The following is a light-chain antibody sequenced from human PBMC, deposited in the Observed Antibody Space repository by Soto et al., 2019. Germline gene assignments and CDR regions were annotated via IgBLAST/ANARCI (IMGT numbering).Light chain of an antibody. Sequence: QSVLTQPASVSGSPGQSITISCTGTSSDTAGYNYVSWYQQHPGKAPKLMIYEVSSRPSGVSNRFSGSQSGNTASLTISGLQAEDEANYYCSSYTTSNTPLYVFGTGTKVTVL. CDR1: SSDTAGYNY. J-gene: IGLJ1*01. CDR3: SSYTTSNTPLYV. CDR2: EVS. V-gene: IGLV2-14*01.